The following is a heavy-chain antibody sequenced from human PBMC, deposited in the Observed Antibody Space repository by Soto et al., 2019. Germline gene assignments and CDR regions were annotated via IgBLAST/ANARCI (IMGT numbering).Heavy chain of an antibody. CDR1: GGSISSYY. CDR3: ARRIGYSSGWYAGYNWFDP. J-gene: IGHJ5*02. Sequence: LCGGSISSYYWSWIRQPPGKGLEWIGYIYYSGSTNYNPSLKSRVTISVDTSKNQFSLKLSSVTAADTAVYYCARRIGYSSGWYAGYNWFDPWGQGTLVTVSS. V-gene: IGHV4-59*01. CDR2: IYYSGST. D-gene: IGHD6-19*01.